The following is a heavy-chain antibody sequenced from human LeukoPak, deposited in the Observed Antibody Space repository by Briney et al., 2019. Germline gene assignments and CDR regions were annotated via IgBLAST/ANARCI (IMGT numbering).Heavy chain of an antibody. CDR2: ISGSGGST. Sequence: GGSLRLSCAASGFTFSSYAMSWVRQVPGKGLEWVSGISGSGGSTNYADSVKGRFTISRDNSKNTLYLQMNSLRAEDTAVYYCARSGYSSGWYGGEDYWGQGTLVTVSS. CDR3: ARSGYSSGWYGGEDY. CDR1: GFTFSSYA. V-gene: IGHV3-23*01. J-gene: IGHJ4*02. D-gene: IGHD6-19*01.